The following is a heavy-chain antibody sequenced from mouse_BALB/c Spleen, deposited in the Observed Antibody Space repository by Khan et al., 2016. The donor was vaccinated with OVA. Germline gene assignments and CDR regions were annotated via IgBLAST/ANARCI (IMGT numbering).Heavy chain of an antibody. V-gene: IGHV1S41*01. J-gene: IGHJ4*01. CDR3: AISNYCGSSLYAMDY. D-gene: IGHD1-1*01. CDR2: IGPGSGST. CDR1: GYTFTSYW. Sequence: DLVKPGASVKLSCKASGYTFTSYWINWIKQRPGQGLEWIGRIGPGSGSTSYNEMFTGKATLTVDTTSSTAYIQLSSLSSEDSAVYVCAISNYCGSSLYAMDYWGRGTSVTVSS.